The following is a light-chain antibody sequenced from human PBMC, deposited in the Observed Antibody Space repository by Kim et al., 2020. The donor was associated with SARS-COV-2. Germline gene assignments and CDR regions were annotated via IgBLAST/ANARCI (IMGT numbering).Light chain of an antibody. CDR2: NDI. Sequence: SLSPGQTARITCSGDVLTKKYARWFQQKPGQVPLLLLYNDIERPSGIPERFSGSTSGPTVTLIISGAQVEDEADYYCYSAADNYRVFGGGTQLTVL. J-gene: IGLJ2*01. CDR1: VLTKKY. CDR3: YSAADNYRV. V-gene: IGLV3-27*01.